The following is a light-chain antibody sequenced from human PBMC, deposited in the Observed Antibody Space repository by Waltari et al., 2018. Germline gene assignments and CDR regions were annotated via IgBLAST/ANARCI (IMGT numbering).Light chain of an antibody. CDR3: HQYHTLPLT. CDR1: QDISTY. CDR2: DAS. J-gene: IGKJ4*01. Sequence: DIQMTQSPSSLSASVGDRVTITCQASQDISTYLNWYQQKPGKAPKLLIYDASNLEAGVPSRFSGSGSGTDFTFTITSLQPEDTATYYCHQYHTLPLTFGGGTKVEI. V-gene: IGKV1-33*01.